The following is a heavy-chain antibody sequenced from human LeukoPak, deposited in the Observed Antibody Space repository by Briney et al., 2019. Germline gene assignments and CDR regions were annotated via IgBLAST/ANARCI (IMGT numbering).Heavy chain of an antibody. J-gene: IGHJ2*01. Sequence: ASVKVSCKASGYTFTGYYMHWVRQAPGQGLEWMGWINPNSGGTNYAQKFQGRVTMTRDTSISTAYMELSRLRSDDTAVCYCARFGSNWGFRYFDLWGRGTLVTVSS. CDR1: GYTFTGYY. CDR2: INPNSGGT. V-gene: IGHV1-2*02. CDR3: ARFGSNWGFRYFDL. D-gene: IGHD7-27*01.